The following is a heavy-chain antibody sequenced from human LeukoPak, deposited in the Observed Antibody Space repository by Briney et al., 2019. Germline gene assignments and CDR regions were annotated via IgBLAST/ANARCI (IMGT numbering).Heavy chain of an antibody. Sequence: PETLSLTCTVSGGSISSYYWSWIRQPPGKGLEWIGYIYYSGSTNYNPSLKSRVTISVDTSKNQFSLKLSSVTAADTAVYYCARDQSYGSNWFDPWGPGTLLTVSS. D-gene: IGHD5-18*01. CDR3: ARDQSYGSNWFDP. J-gene: IGHJ5*02. V-gene: IGHV4-59*01. CDR1: GGSISSYY. CDR2: IYYSGST.